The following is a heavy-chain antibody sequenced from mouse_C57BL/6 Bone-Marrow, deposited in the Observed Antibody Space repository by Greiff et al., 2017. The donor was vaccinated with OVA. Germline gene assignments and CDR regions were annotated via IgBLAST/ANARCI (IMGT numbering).Heavy chain of an antibody. CDR1: GFNIKDDY. Sequence: EVKLQQSGAELVRPGASVKLSCTASGFNIKDDYMHWVKQRPEQGLELIGWIDPENGDTEYASTFQGKATITADTSSNTAYLQLSSLTSKDTSVYYGTTGWYCAWFAYWGQGTLVTVSA. CDR3: TTGWYCAWFAY. CDR2: IDPENGDT. V-gene: IGHV14-4*01. D-gene: IGHD1-1*02. J-gene: IGHJ3*01.